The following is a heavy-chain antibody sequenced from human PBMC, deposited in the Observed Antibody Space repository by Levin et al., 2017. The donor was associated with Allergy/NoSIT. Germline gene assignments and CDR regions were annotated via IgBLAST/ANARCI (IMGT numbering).Heavy chain of an antibody. J-gene: IGHJ3*02. CDR2: ISGSGGST. CDR3: AKPTLVWSGYYVDAFDI. V-gene: IGHV3-23*01. D-gene: IGHD3-3*01. CDR1: GFTFSSYA. Sequence: GESLKISCAASGFTFSSYAMSWVRQAPGKGLEWVSAISGSGGSTYYADSVKGRFTISRDNSKNTLYLQMNSLRAEDTAVYYCAKPTLVWSGYYVDAFDIWGQGTMVTVSS.